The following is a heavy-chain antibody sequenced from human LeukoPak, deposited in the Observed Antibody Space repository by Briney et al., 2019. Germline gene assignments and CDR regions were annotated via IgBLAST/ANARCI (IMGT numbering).Heavy chain of an antibody. CDR1: GFTFSSYA. V-gene: IGHV3-64*01. CDR2: ISSNGGST. CDR3: ARADYYDSSGYPDY. J-gene: IGHJ4*02. D-gene: IGHD3-22*01. Sequence: PGGSLRLSCAASGFTFSSYAMSWVRQAPGKGLEYVSAISSNGGSTYYANSVKGRFTISRDNSKNTLYLQMGSLRAEDMAVYYCARADYYDSSGYPDYWGQGTLVTVSS.